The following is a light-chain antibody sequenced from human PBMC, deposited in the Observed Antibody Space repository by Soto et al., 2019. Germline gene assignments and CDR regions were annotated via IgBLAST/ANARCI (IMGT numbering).Light chain of an antibody. CDR1: SSNIGSHY. J-gene: IGLJ3*02. CDR2: RDG. CDR3: AVWDASLTGWV. V-gene: IGLV1-47*01. Sequence: QSALTQPSSASGTPGQSLTISCAGSSSNIGSHYVYWYQHLPGTAPKLLIFRDGQRPSGVPDRFFGSKSGTSASLAISGLRSEDEAHYYCAVWDASLTGWVFRGGTKLTVL.